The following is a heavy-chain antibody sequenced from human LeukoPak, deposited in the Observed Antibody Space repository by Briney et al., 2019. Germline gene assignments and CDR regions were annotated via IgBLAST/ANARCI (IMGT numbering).Heavy chain of an antibody. Sequence: GGSLRLSCAAAGFTFSSYGMHWVRQAPGKGLEWVAVIWYDGSNKYYADSVKGRFTISRDNSKNTLYLQMNSLRAEDTAVYYCARIYGSGSSKSDNFDYWGQGTLVTVSS. J-gene: IGHJ4*02. D-gene: IGHD3-10*01. CDR3: ARIYGSGSSKSDNFDY. V-gene: IGHV3-33*01. CDR1: GFTFSSYG. CDR2: IWYDGSNK.